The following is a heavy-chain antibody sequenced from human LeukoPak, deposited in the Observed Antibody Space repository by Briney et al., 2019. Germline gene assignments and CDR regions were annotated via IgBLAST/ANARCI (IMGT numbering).Heavy chain of an antibody. CDR2: IFYSGTT. V-gene: IGHV4-59*01. D-gene: IGHD2-2*01. J-gene: IGHJ3*01. CDR3: ARSVVPAANRVAFNL. CDR1: GGSINSYY. Sequence: SETLSFTCTVSGGSINSYYWSWIRQPPGKGLEWIGYIFYSGTTNYNPSLESRVTISVDTSKNQFSLKMGSVTAADTAVYYCARSVVPAANRVAFNLWGQGTMVTVSS.